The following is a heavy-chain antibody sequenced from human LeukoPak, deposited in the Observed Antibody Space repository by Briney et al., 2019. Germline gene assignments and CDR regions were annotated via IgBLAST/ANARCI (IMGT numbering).Heavy chain of an antibody. Sequence: SVTLSLTCTFSGGSLRRGGYYWSWIRQPPGKGLEWVGYIYYSGSTFYNPSLKSRVTRSVDTSKNQFSLKRSSVTAANTALYYCARAPERLSFCWFDPWGQGTLVTVSS. V-gene: IGHV4-31*03. D-gene: IGHD5-12*01. CDR2: IYYSGST. CDR1: GGSLRRGGYY. CDR3: ARAPERLSFCWFDP. J-gene: IGHJ5*02.